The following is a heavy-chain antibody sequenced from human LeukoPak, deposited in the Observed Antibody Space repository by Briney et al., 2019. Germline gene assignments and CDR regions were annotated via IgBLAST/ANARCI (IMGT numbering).Heavy chain of an antibody. CDR2: INPNGGGT. V-gene: IGHV1-2*02. CDR3: ASPDYYGSGSYRFDP. J-gene: IGHJ5*02. CDR1: AYTFTGSY. D-gene: IGHD3-10*01. Sequence: ASVKVSCKASAYTFTGSYMHWVRQAPGQGLEWMGWINPNGGGTKYAQKFQGRVTMTSDTSIATAYMDLSSLRYDDTAVYYCASPDYYGSGSYRFDPWGQGTLVTVSS.